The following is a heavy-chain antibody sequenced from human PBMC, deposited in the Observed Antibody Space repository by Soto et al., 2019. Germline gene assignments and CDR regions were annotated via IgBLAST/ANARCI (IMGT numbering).Heavy chain of an antibody. Sequence: QVQLQQWGAGLSKPSETLSLTCAVYGGSFSGYYWSWIRQPPGKGLEWIGEINHSGSTNYNPSLKSRVTISVDTSKNQFSLKLSSVTAADTAVYYCAREDCSGGSCYSLAGGMDVWGQGTTVTVSS. V-gene: IGHV4-34*01. D-gene: IGHD2-15*01. J-gene: IGHJ6*02. CDR1: GGSFSGYY. CDR2: INHSGST. CDR3: AREDCSGGSCYSLAGGMDV.